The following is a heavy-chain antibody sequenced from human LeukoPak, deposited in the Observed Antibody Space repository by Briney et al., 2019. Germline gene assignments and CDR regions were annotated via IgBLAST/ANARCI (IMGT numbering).Heavy chain of an antibody. J-gene: IGHJ4*02. CDR1: GYTFTSYA. D-gene: IGHD1-26*01. CDR2: INTNTGNP. CDR3: ARDTDSGSYSIDY. Sequence: ASVTDSCMASGYTFTSYALNWVRRAPGQGLEWMGWINTNTGNPTYAQGFTGRFVFSLDTSVSTAYLQISSLKAEGTAVYYCARDTDSGSYSIDYWGQGTLVTVSS. V-gene: IGHV7-4-1*02.